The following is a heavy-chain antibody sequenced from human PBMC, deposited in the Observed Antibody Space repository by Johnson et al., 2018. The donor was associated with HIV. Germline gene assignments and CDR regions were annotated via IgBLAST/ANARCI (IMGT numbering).Heavy chain of an antibody. Sequence: QVQLVESGGGVVQPGRSLRLSCAASGFTFSSYAMHWVRQAPGKGLEWVAVISYDGSNKYYADSVKGRFTISRDNSKNTLYLQMNSLRAEDTAVYYCASHAGYGSSGPNYGAFDIWGQGTMVTVSS. CDR3: ASHAGYGSSGPNYGAFDI. D-gene: IGHD6-6*01. CDR1: GFTFSSYA. J-gene: IGHJ3*02. V-gene: IGHV3-30-3*01. CDR2: ISYDGSNK.